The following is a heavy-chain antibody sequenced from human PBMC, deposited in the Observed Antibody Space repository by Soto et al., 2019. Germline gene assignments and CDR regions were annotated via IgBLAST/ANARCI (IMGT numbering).Heavy chain of an antibody. CDR3: AKDSCSGGSCYPTHFDC. J-gene: IGHJ4*02. CDR2: ISGSGDST. D-gene: IGHD2-15*01. Sequence: HPGGSLRLSCGVPGFTFRNYVMSWVRQAPGKGLEWVSAISGSGDSTYYADSVKGRSTISRDNSKNTLDLQMNSLRAEDTATYYCAKDSCSGGSCYPTHFDCWGQGTLVTVSS. V-gene: IGHV3-23*01. CDR1: GFTFRNYV.